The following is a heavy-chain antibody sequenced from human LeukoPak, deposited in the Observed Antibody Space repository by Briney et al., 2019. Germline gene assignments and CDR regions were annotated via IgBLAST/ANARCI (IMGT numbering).Heavy chain of an antibody. V-gene: IGHV4-34*01. CDR2: INHSGST. Sequence: PSETLSLTCAVYGGSFSGYYWSWIRQPPGKGLEWIGEINHSGSTNYNPSLKSRVTISVDTSKNQFSLKLSSVTAADTAVYYCARVRRAMGHYYGMDVWGQGTTVTVSS. CDR1: GGSFSGYY. J-gene: IGHJ6*02. CDR3: ARVRRAMGHYYGMDV. D-gene: IGHD5-18*01.